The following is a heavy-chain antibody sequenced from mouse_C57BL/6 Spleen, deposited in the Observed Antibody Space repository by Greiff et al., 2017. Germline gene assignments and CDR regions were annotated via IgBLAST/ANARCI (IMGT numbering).Heavy chain of an antibody. J-gene: IGHJ2*01. Sequence: QVQLQQSGAELVRPGASVTLSCKASGYTFTDYEMHWVKQTPVHGLEWIGAIDPETGGTAYNQKFKGKAILTADKSSSTAYMELRSLTSEDSAVYYCTRSYDGYCRYFDYWGQGTTLTVSS. V-gene: IGHV1-15*01. CDR2: IDPETGGT. CDR3: TRSYDGYCRYFDY. CDR1: GYTFTDYE. D-gene: IGHD2-3*01.